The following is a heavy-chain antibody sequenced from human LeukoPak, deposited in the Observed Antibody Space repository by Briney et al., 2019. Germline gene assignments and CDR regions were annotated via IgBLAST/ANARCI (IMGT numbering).Heavy chain of an antibody. J-gene: IGHJ4*02. V-gene: IGHV3-23*01. CDR1: GFTFSSYA. D-gene: IGHD3-22*01. Sequence: PGGSLRLSCAASGFTFSSYAMSWVRQAPGKGLEWVSAISGSGGSTYYADSVKGRFTISRDNPKNTLYLQMDSLRVEDTAVYYCARAYRGYYDHPFDCWGQGTLVTVSS. CDR2: ISGSGGST. CDR3: ARAYRGYYDHPFDC.